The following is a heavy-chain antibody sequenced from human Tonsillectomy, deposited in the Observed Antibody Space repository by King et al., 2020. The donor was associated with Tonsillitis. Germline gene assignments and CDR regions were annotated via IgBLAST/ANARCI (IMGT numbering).Heavy chain of an antibody. CDR3: ARANQIFGVVIMDPDYGMDV. CDR1: GYTFTSYG. CDR2: IIAYNGNT. Sequence: QLVQSGAEVKKPGASVKVSCKASGYTFTSYGISWVRQAPGQGLEWMGWIIAYNGNTNYAQKLQGRVTMTTDTSTSTAYMELRSLRSDDTAVYYCARANQIFGVVIMDPDYGMDVWGQGTTVTVSS. J-gene: IGHJ6*02. D-gene: IGHD3-3*01. V-gene: IGHV1-18*01.